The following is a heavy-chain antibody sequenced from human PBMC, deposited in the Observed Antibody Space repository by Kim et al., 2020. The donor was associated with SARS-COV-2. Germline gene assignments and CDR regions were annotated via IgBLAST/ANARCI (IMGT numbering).Heavy chain of an antibody. CDR1: GFTFSRYG. Sequence: GGSLRLSCAASGFTFSRYGMHWVRQSPGKGLEWVAVIWYDGSDKYYADSVKGRFTISRDNSKNTLYLQMSNLRAEDTAVYYCAKDGGYCSGGSCSSFDYWGQGTLVTVSS. V-gene: IGHV3-33*06. CDR2: IWYDGSDK. CDR3: AKDGGYCSGGSCSSFDY. J-gene: IGHJ4*02. D-gene: IGHD2-15*01.